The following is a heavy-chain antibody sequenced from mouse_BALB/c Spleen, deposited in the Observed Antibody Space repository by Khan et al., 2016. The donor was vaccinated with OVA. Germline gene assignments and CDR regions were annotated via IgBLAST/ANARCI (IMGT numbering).Heavy chain of an antibody. CDR1: GYIFTSYW. CDR2: IFPGNNDT. V-gene: IGHV1-5*01. J-gene: IGHJ3*01. Sequence: VQLKESGTVLARPGASVKMSCKASGYIFTSYWMHWVKQRPGQGLEWIGGIFPGNNDTHYNQKIKGRAKLTAVTSASTANMELSSLTNEDSAVYYGTRAGYGAFAYWGQGTLVTVSA. CDR3: TRAGYGAFAY. D-gene: IGHD1-1*01.